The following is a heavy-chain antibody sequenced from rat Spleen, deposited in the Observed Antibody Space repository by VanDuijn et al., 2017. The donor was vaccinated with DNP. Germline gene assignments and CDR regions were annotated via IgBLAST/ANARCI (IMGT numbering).Heavy chain of an antibody. CDR2: ISYSGRT. V-gene: IGHV3-1*01. D-gene: IGHD5-1*01. CDR3: ATGSFDY. Sequence: EVQLQESGPGLVKPSQSLSLTCSVTGYSITSNYWGWIRKFPGNKMEWIGHISYSGRTTYNPSLKSRISITRDTSKNQFFLQLNSVSPEDTAFYYCATGSFDYWGQGVMVTVSS. CDR1: GYSITSNY. J-gene: IGHJ2*01.